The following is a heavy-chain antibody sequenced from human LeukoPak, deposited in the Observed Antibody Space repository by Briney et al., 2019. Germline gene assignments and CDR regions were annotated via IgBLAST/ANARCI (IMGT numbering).Heavy chain of an antibody. Sequence: WGSLRQTCAASGFTFSSYSINWVRQAPGKGLEWVSSISSSSSYVYYADAVKGRFTISRDNAKNSLYLQMNSLRAEDTAVYYCASTPGPIVPFDYWGQGTLGTVSS. CDR2: ISSSSSYV. V-gene: IGHV3-21*01. D-gene: IGHD3-16*02. CDR1: GFTFSSYS. CDR3: ASTPGPIVPFDY. J-gene: IGHJ4*02.